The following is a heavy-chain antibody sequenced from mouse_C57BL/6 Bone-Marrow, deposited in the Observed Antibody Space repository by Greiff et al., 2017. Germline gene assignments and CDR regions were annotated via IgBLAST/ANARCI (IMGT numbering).Heavy chain of an antibody. V-gene: IGHV3-6*01. CDR2: ISYDGSN. CDR1: GYSITSGYY. Sequence: EVQLQQSGPGLVKPSQSLSLTCSVTGYSITSGYYWNWIRQFPGNKLEWMGYISYDGSNNYNPSLKNRISITRDTSKNQFFLKLNSVTTEDTATYYCARGDSYYYGSRNAYWGQGTLVTVSA. D-gene: IGHD1-1*01. CDR3: ARGDSYYYGSRNAY. J-gene: IGHJ3*01.